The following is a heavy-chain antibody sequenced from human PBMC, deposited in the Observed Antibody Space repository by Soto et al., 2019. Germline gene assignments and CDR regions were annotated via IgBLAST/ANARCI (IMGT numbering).Heavy chain of an antibody. CDR3: ARGPDSSHWYFDL. CDR2: IYYSGST. J-gene: IGHJ2*01. V-gene: IGHV4-31*03. D-gene: IGHD3-3*01. Sequence: QVQLQESGPGLVKPSQTLSLTCTVSGGSISSGGYYWSWIRQHPGKGLEWIGYIYYSGSTYYNPCLKSRVTISVDTYKNQFSLKLSSVTAADTAVYYCARGPDSSHWYFDLWGRGTLVTVSS. CDR1: GGSISSGGYY.